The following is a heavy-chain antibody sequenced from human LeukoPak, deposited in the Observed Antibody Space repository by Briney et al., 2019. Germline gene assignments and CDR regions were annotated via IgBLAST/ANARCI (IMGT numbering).Heavy chain of an antibody. CDR3: AKESSYYDFWSGYFDY. D-gene: IGHD3-3*01. J-gene: IGHJ4*02. V-gene: IGHV3-43*02. Sequence: GGSLRLSCAASGFTFDDYAMHWVRQAPGKGLEWVSLISGDGGSTYYADSVKCRFTISRDNSKNSLYLQMNSLRTEDTALYYCAKESSYYDFWSGYFDYWGQGTLVTVSS. CDR1: GFTFDDYA. CDR2: ISGDGGST.